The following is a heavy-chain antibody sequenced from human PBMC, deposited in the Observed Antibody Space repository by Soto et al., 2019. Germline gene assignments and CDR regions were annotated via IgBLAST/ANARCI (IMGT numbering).Heavy chain of an antibody. CDR3: ARGGCVGLDGSADLDI. D-gene: IGHD1-1*01. J-gene: IGHJ3*02. CDR2: INPANGVA. Sequence: QVHLVQSGAEVKKPGASMKVSCTASGYTLTSHHVHWVRQAPGRRLEWMGSINPANGVAQYTARFQGRVIMTRDTSTSTVYMEVRGLTSEDSAIFYCARGGCVGLDGSADLDIWGQGTMVTVSS. CDR1: GYTLTSHH. V-gene: IGHV1-46*01.